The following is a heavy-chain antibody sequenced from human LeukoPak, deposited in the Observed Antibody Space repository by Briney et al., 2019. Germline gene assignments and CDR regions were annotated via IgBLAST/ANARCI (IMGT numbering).Heavy chain of an antibody. CDR1: GGTFSSYA. Sequence: ASVKVSCKASGGTFSSYAISWVRQAPGQGLEWMGWISAYNGNTNYAQKLQGRVTMTTDTSTSTAYMELRSLRSDDTAVYYCARVAAAGFFDYWGQGTLVTVSS. D-gene: IGHD6-13*01. CDR3: ARVAAAGFFDY. CDR2: ISAYNGNT. V-gene: IGHV1-18*01. J-gene: IGHJ4*02.